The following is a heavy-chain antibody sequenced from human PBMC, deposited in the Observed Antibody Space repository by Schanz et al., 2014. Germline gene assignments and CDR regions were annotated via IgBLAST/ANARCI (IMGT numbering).Heavy chain of an antibody. CDR3: AKGRFGELSAFDI. D-gene: IGHD3-10*01. V-gene: IGHV3-7*05. CDR2: IKQDESEK. J-gene: IGHJ3*02. CDR1: GFTFSPYW. Sequence: EVQLVESGGGLVQPGGSLRLSCGSSGFTFSPYWMHWVRQAPGKGLEWVSNIKQDESEKYYVDSVKGRFTISRDNAKNSLYLQMNGLRAEDTAVYYCAKGRFGELSAFDIWGQGTMVTVSS.